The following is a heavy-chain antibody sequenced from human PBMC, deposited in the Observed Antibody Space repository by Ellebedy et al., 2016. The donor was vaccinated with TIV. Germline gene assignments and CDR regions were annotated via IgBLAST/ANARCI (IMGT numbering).Heavy chain of an antibody. CDR3: ARGGGSSTSCHPLSCPYYYGMDV. J-gene: IGHJ6*02. V-gene: IGHV1-69*13. D-gene: IGHD2-2*01. Sequence: SVKVSCXASGGTFSSYAISWMRQAPGQGLEWMGGIIPIFGTANYAQKFQGRVTITADESTSTAYMELSSLRSEDTAVYYCARGGGSSTSCHPLSCPYYYGMDVWGQGTTVTVSS. CDR1: GGTFSSYA. CDR2: IIPIFGTA.